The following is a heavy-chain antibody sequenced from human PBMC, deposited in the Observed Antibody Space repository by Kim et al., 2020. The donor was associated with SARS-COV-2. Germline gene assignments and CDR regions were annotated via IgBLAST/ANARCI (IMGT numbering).Heavy chain of an antibody. V-gene: IGHV1-46*03. D-gene: IGHD6-13*01. J-gene: IGHJ6*02. Sequence: YAQKFQGRVTMTRDTSTSTVYMELSSLRSEDTAVYYCAAAQYYYYGMDVWGQGTTVTVSS. CDR3: AAAQYYYYGMDV.